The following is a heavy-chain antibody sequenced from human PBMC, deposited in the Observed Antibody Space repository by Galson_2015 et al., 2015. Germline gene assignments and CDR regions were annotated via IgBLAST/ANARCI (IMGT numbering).Heavy chain of an antibody. Sequence: SLRLSCAASGFTFSSSAMSWVRQAPGKGLEWVSAMTGGGGYTYYADSVEGRFTISGDNSKNTLYLQMNSLRAEDTAVYYCAKGRGYYWGQETLVTVSS. J-gene: IGHJ4*02. CDR2: MTGGGGYT. CDR1: GFTFSSSA. V-gene: IGHV3-23*01. CDR3: AKGRGYY.